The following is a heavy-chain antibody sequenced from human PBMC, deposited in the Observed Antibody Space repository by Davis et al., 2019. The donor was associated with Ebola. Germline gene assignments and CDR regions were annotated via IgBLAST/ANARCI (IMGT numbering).Heavy chain of an antibody. CDR3: ARDLLVPAAKFPY. J-gene: IGHJ4*02. D-gene: IGHD2-2*01. Sequence: ASVKVSCKASGYTFTGYYMHWVRQAPGQGLEWMGIINPSGGSTSYAQKFQGRVTMTRDTSTSTVYMELSSLRDEDTAVYYCARDLLVPAAKFPYWGQGTLVTVSS. CDR2: INPSGGST. CDR1: GYTFTGYY. V-gene: IGHV1-46*01.